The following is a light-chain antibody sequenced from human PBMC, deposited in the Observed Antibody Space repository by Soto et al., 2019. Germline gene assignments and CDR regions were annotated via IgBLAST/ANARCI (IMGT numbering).Light chain of an antibody. Sequence: EIVMTQSPATLSVSPGERAALSCRASQSVSSNYLAWYQQKPGQAPRLLVYGASIRATGIPDRFSGSGSGTDLTLTISRVEPEDFAVYYCQHYGSSPFTFGPGTKVDIK. CDR1: QSVSSNY. J-gene: IGKJ3*01. CDR2: GAS. CDR3: QHYGSSPFT. V-gene: IGKV3-20*01.